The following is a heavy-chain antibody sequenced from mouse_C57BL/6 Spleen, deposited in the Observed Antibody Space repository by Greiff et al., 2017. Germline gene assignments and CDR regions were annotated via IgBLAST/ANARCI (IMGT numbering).Heavy chain of an antibody. J-gene: IGHJ2*01. CDR2: IDPSDSYT. CDR1: GYTFTSYW. CDR3: ATFITTVVGDY. Sequence: QVQLQQPGAELVMPGASVKLSCKASGYTFTSYWMHWVKQRPGQGLEWIGEIDPSDSYTNYNQKFKGKSTLTVDKSSSTAYMQLSSLTSEDSAVYYCATFITTVVGDYWGQGTTLTSSS. D-gene: IGHD1-1*01. V-gene: IGHV1-69*01.